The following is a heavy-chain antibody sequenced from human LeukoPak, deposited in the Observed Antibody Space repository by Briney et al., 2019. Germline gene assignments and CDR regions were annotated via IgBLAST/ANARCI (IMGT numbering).Heavy chain of an antibody. Sequence: ASVKVSCKASGYTFTSYDINWVRQATGQGLEWMGWMNPNSGITGYAQKFQGRVTMTRNTTTSTVYMELSSLRSEDTAVYYCARGRNSRRFDPWGQGTLVTVSS. CDR3: ARGRNSRRFDP. J-gene: IGHJ5*02. CDR2: MNPNSGIT. D-gene: IGHD4-23*01. CDR1: GYTFTSYD. V-gene: IGHV1-8*01.